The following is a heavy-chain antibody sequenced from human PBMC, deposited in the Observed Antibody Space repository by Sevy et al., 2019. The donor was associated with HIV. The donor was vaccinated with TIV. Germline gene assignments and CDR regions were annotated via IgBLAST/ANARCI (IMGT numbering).Heavy chain of an antibody. CDR2: IHSDDTT. CDR1: GFTVNSNY. Sequence: GGSLRLSCAASGFTVNSNYMTWVRQAPGKGLEGVSVIHSDDTTYPADSAKDRFTISRDNFKNTLYLHMNSLRAEDTAVYYCARGKSGYGYALNYWGQGTLVTVSS. CDR3: ARGKSGYGYALNY. V-gene: IGHV3-66*01. J-gene: IGHJ4*02. D-gene: IGHD5-18*01.